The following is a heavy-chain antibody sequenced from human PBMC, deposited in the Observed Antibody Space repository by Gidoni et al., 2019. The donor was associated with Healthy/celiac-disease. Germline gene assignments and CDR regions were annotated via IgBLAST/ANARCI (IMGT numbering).Heavy chain of an antibody. Sequence: QVQLVRSGAEVKKPGASVKVSCKVSGYTLTDLSMHWVRQAPGKGLEWMGGFDPEDGETIYAQKFQGRVTMTEDTSTDTAYMELSSLRAEDTAVYYCATDRYSAAVTRRYAFDIWGQGTMVTGSS. J-gene: IGHJ3*02. CDR1: GYTLTDLS. CDR2: FDPEDGET. D-gene: IGHD4-17*01. V-gene: IGHV1-24*01. CDR3: ATDRYSAAVTRRYAFDI.